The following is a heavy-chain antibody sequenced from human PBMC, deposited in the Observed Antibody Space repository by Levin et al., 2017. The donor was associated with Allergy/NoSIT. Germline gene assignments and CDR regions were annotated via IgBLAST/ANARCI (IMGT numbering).Heavy chain of an antibody. J-gene: IGHJ4*02. CDR2: INHDGRQT. D-gene: IGHD3-10*01. CDR1: GFTFSSYW. Sequence: GGSLRLSCAASGFTFSSYWMIWVRQAPGKGLEWVADINHDGRQTYYVDSAKGRFTISRENAKNSLYLQMNSLRAEDTAVYYYVGAGPPRNAFDYWGQGTLVTVSS. CDR3: VGAGPPRNAFDY. V-gene: IGHV3-7*01.